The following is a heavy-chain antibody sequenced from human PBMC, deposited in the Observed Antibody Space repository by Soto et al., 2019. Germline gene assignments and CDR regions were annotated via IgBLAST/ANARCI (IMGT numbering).Heavy chain of an antibody. CDR1: GFTFSSYS. Sequence: EVQLVESGGGLVKPGGSLRLSCAASGFTFSSYSMNWVRQAPGKGLEWVSSISSSSSYIYYADSVKGRFTISRDNAKNSLYLQMNSLRAEDTAVYYCARTVVAASIPVYYYYGMDVWGQGTTVTVSS. J-gene: IGHJ6*02. CDR2: ISSSSSYI. V-gene: IGHV3-21*01. CDR3: ARTVVAASIPVYYYYGMDV. D-gene: IGHD2-15*01.